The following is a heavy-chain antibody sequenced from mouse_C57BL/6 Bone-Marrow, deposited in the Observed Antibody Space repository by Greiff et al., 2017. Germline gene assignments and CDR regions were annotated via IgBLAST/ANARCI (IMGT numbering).Heavy chain of an antibody. D-gene: IGHD2-4*01. CDR3: ARDRRLRRRFAY. V-gene: IGHV5-4*01. CDR2: ISDGGSYT. J-gene: IGHJ3*01. Sequence: EVMLVESGGGLVKPGGSLKLSCAASGFTFSSYAMSWVRQTPEKRLGWVATISDGGSYTYYPDNVKGRCTISRDNAKNNLYLQMSHLKSEDTAIYYCARDRRLRRRFAYWGQGTLVTVSA. CDR1: GFTFSSYA.